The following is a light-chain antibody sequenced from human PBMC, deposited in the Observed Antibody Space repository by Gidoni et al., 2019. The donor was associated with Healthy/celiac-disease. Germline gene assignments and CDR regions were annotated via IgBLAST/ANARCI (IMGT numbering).Light chain of an antibody. J-gene: IGKJ4*01. CDR2: AAS. Sequence: DIQMTQSPSSLSASVGDRVTITCRGSQSISSDLNWYQQKPGKAPKLLIYAASRLQSGVPSRFSGSGSGTDFTLTISSLQPEDFATYYCQQSYSTPLTFGGGTKVEIK. CDR3: QQSYSTPLT. V-gene: IGKV1-39*01. CDR1: QSISSD.